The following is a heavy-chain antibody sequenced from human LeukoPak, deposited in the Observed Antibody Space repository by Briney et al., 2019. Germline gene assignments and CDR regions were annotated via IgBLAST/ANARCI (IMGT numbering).Heavy chain of an antibody. V-gene: IGHV5-51*01. CDR3: ASRIDTMVRGVIITSDAFDI. J-gene: IGHJ3*02. CDR2: IYPGDSDT. D-gene: IGHD3-10*01. Sequence: PGESLKISCKGSGYSLTSYWIGWVRQMPGKGLEWMGIIYPGDSDTRYSPSFQGQVTISADKSISTAYLQWSSLKASDTAMYYCASRIDTMVRGVIITSDAFDIWGQGTMVTVSS. CDR1: GYSLTSYW.